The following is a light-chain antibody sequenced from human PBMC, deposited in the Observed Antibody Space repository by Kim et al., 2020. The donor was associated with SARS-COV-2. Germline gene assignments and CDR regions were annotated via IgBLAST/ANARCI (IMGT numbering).Light chain of an antibody. Sequence: ASVGDRVTVTCRASQGISNHLGWYQQKPGQVPKLLIYAASTLQPGVPSRFSGSGSGTDFTLTISSLQPEDVATYYCQEYNSAPLTFGGGTKVDIK. CDR3: QEYNSAPLT. CDR2: AAS. CDR1: QGISNH. J-gene: IGKJ4*01. V-gene: IGKV1-27*01.